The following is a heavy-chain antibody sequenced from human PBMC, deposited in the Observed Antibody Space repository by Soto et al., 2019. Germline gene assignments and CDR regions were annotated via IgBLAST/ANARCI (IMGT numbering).Heavy chain of an antibody. D-gene: IGHD3-3*01. J-gene: IGHJ5*02. Sequence: PSETLSLTCTVSGGSISSYYWSWIRQPAGKGLEWIGRIYTSGSTNYNPSLKSRVTMSVDTSKNQFSLKLSSVTAADTAVYYCAGTYYDFWSGFNWFDPWGQGTLVTVSS. V-gene: IGHV4-4*07. CDR1: GGSISSYY. CDR2: IYTSGST. CDR3: AGTYYDFWSGFNWFDP.